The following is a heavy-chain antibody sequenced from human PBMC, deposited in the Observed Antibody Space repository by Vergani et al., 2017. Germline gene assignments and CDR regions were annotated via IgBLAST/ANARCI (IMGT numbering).Heavy chain of an antibody. Sequence: EVQLVESGGGLVQPGRSLRLFCAASGFTFDDYAMHWVRQGPGKGLEWVSGISWNSGSIGYADSVKGRFTISRDNAKNSLYLQMNSLRAEDTALYYCAKDIGDYSPNSVAFDIWGQGTMVTVSS. CDR1: GFTFDDYA. CDR2: ISWNSGSI. D-gene: IGHD4-11*01. J-gene: IGHJ3*02. CDR3: AKDIGDYSPNSVAFDI. V-gene: IGHV3-9*01.